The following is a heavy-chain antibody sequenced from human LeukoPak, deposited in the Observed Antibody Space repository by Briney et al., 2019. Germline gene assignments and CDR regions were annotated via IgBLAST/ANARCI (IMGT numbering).Heavy chain of an antibody. CDR3: ARDRRGRLGEPKLDY. D-gene: IGHD3-10*01. V-gene: IGHV1-18*01. CDR2: ISAYNGNT. Sequence: GASVKVSCKASGYTFTSYGISWVRQAPGQGLEWMGWISAYNGNTNYAQKLQGRVTMTTDTSTSTAYMELRSLRSDDTAVYYCARDRRGRLGEPKLDYWGQGTLVTVSS. J-gene: IGHJ4*02. CDR1: GYTFTSYG.